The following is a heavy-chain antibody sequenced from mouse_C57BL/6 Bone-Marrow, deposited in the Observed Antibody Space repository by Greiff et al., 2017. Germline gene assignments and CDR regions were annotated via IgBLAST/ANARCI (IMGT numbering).Heavy chain of an antibody. CDR2: IYPGNSDT. CDR1: GYTFTSYW. CDR3: TRWLLADY. V-gene: IGHV1-5*01. D-gene: IGHD2-3*01. J-gene: IGHJ2*01. Sequence: VQLQQSGTVLARPGASVKMSCKTSGYTFTSYWMHWVKQRPGQGLEWIGAIYPGNSDTSYNQKFKGKAKLTAVTSASTAYMELSSLTNEDSAVYYGTRWLLADYWGQGTTLTVSS.